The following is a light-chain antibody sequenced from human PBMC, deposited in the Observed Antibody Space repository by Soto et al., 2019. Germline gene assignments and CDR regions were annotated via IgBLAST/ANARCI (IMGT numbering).Light chain of an antibody. Sequence: NFMLTQPHSVSESPGKTVTISCTRSGGSIASNYVQWYQQRPGSAPTTVIYEDNQRPSGVPDRFSGSIDSSSNSASLTISGLKTEDEADYYCQSYDSSNFVVFGGGTKVTVL. CDR1: GGSIASNY. V-gene: IGLV6-57*04. CDR2: EDN. J-gene: IGLJ2*01. CDR3: QSYDSSNFVV.